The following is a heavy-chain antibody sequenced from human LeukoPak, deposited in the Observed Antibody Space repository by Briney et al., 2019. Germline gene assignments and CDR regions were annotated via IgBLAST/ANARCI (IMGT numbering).Heavy chain of an antibody. CDR2: ISMDGIQE. CDR3: AREVYSYALDALDL. V-gene: IGHV3-30*04. J-gene: IGHJ3*01. D-gene: IGHD5-18*01. Sequence: PGGSLRLSCAASCFRFNNYAMHWVRQPPGTGLEWVAVISMDGIQEYYADSVKGRFSISRDNSKNTLYLQMNSLRSEDTAVYYCAREVYSYALDALDLWGQGTMVTVSS. CDR1: CFRFNNYA.